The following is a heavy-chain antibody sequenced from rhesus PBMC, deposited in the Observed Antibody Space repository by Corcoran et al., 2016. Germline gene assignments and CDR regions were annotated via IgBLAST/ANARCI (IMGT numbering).Heavy chain of an antibody. CDR3: ARTLAAAEVDY. V-gene: IGHV4-160*01. Sequence: QVQLQESGPGLVKPSETLSLTCAVSGGSISSNYWSWIRQPPGRGLEWIGNIYGSSGSTYYNPSLKSRVTISTDTSKHQFSLKLSSVTAADTAVYYCARTLAAAEVDYWGQGVLVTVSS. CDR2: IYGSSGST. CDR1: GGSISSNY. D-gene: IGHD6-25*01. J-gene: IGHJ4*01.